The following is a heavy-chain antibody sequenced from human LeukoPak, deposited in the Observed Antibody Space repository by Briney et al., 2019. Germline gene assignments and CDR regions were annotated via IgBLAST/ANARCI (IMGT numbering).Heavy chain of an antibody. J-gene: IGHJ4*02. CDR2: MSAYNGNT. CDR3: ARGGYCSSTSCFLFDY. CDR1: GYTFTSYG. V-gene: IGHV1-18*01. D-gene: IGHD2-2*01. Sequence: ASVKVSCKASGYTFTSYGISWVRQAPGQGLEWMGWMSAYNGNTNYAQKLQGRVTMTTDTSTSTAYMELRSLRSDDTAVYYCARGGYCSSTSCFLFDYWGQGTLVTVSS.